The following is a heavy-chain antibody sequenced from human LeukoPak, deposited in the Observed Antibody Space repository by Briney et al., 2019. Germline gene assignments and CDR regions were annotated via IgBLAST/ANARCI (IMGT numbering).Heavy chain of an antibody. CDR1: GFTFSSYA. V-gene: IGHV3-23*01. Sequence: GGSLRLSCAASGFTFSSYAMSWVRQAPGKGLEWVSAISGSGGSTYYADSVKGRFTISRDNSKNTLYLQMNSLRAEDTAVYYCAKLVHSFDRYSSSSWYFDYWGQGTLVTVSS. CDR3: AKLVHSFDRYSSSSWYFDY. J-gene: IGHJ4*02. D-gene: IGHD6-6*01. CDR2: ISGSGGST.